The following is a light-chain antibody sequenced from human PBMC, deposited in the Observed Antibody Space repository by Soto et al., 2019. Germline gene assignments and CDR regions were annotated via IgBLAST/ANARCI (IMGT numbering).Light chain of an antibody. J-gene: IGLJ1*01. CDR1: SSNIGSNT. Sequence: QSVLTQPPSASGTPGQRVTISCSGSSSNIGSNTVNWYLQLPGTAPKLLIYSYNQRPSGVPDRFSGSKSGTSASLAISGLQSEDEADYYCAAWDDSLTGYVFGTGTKLTVL. CDR2: SYN. V-gene: IGLV1-44*01. CDR3: AAWDDSLTGYV.